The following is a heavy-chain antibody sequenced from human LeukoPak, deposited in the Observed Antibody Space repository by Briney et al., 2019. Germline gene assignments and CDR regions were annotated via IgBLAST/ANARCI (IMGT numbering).Heavy chain of an antibody. CDR2: IYTSGST. CDR1: GDSISSYY. CDR3: AGTYYYDSSGFDY. J-gene: IGHJ4*02. Sequence: SETLSLTCTVSGDSISSYYWSRIRQPAGKGLEWIGRIYTSGSTNYNPSLKSRVTMSVDTSKNQFSLKLSSVTAADTAVYYCAGTYYYDSSGFDYWGQGTLVTVSS. D-gene: IGHD3-22*01. V-gene: IGHV4-4*07.